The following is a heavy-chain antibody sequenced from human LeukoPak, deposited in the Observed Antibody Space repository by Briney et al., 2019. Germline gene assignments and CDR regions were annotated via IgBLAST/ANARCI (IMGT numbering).Heavy chain of an antibody. J-gene: IGHJ3*02. CDR2: ISGSGGST. CDR1: GFTFSSYG. V-gene: IGHV3-23*01. D-gene: IGHD2-21*02. Sequence: GGTLRLSCAASGFTFSSYGMSWVGEAPGKGLEWGSGISGSGGSTDYADSGKGRFTISRDNSTNTLYLQMNSLRAADTAVYYCARPLKDCGGDCYSGAFDIWGQGTMVTVSS. CDR3: ARPLKDCGGDCYSGAFDI.